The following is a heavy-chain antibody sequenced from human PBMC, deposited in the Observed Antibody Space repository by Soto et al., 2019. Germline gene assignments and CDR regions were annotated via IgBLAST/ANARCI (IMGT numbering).Heavy chain of an antibody. Sequence: EVQLVESGGVVVQPGGSLRLSCAASGFTFDDYTMHWVRQAPGKGLEWVSLISWDGGSTYYADSVKGRFTIYRDNSKNSLYLQMNSLRTEDTASYYCAKDRWVPDYDFPSGYPKYGMDVWGQGTTVTVSS. CDR1: GFTFDDYT. V-gene: IGHV3-43*01. J-gene: IGHJ6*02. CDR2: ISWDGGST. CDR3: AKDRWVPDYDFPSGYPKYGMDV. D-gene: IGHD3-3*01.